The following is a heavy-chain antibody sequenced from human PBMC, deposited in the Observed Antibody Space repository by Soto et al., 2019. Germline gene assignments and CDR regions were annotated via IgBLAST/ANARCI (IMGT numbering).Heavy chain of an antibody. J-gene: IGHJ4*01. D-gene: IGHD6-19*01. CDR1: GGSFSGYY. Sequence: SETLSLTCAVYGGSFSGYYWTWIRQPPGTGLEWIGDINHHGSTYSNPSLKSRVTISVDTSNNQLSLKLRSVTAADTAVYYCARHDGFSSGWIFDYWGHGTLLTVSS. CDR2: INHHGST. V-gene: IGHV4-34*01. CDR3: ARHDGFSSGWIFDY.